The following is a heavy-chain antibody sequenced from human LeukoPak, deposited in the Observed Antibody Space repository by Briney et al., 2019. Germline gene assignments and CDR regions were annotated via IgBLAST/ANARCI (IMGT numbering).Heavy chain of an antibody. CDR3: ARDFDASGFYFWFDP. J-gene: IGHJ5*02. Sequence: SETLSLTCTVSGGYTGSHYWSWIRQPAGKGLEWIGRISPSGTTHYNPSLGSRVTMSVDTSKNYFSLRLSSVTAADTAVYYCARDFDASGFYFWFDPWGQGMLVTVSS. V-gene: IGHV4-4*07. CDR1: GGYTGSHY. CDR2: ISPSGTT. D-gene: IGHD2/OR15-2a*01.